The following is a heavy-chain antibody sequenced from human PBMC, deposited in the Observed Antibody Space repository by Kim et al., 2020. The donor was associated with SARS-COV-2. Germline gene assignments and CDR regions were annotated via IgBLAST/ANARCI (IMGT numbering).Heavy chain of an antibody. CDR3: TNGDAATHREIYYFYGVDV. Sequence: GGSLRLSCAASGFTFSTYAMNWVRQAPGKGLEWVSTISYSGTYKYYADSVRGRFSISRDNTENRLYLQMHSLRAEDTATYFCTNGDAATHREIYYFYGVDVWGQGTTVTVSS. D-gene: IGHD7-27*01. CDR1: GFTFSTYA. V-gene: IGHV3-23*01. J-gene: IGHJ6*02. CDR2: ISYSGTYK.